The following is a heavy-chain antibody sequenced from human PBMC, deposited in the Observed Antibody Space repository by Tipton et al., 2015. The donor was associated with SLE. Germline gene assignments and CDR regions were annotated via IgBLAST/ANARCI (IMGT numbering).Heavy chain of an antibody. CDR1: GFTFSSYA. V-gene: IGHV3-30-3*01. D-gene: IGHD3-10*01. Sequence: LSLTCAASGFTFSSYAMHWVRQAPGKGLEWVAVISYDGSNKYYADSVKGRFTISRDNSKNTLYLQMNSLRAEDTAVYYCAKDRGRFGELFNYWGQGTLVTVSS. CDR3: AKDRGRFGELFNY. J-gene: IGHJ4*02. CDR2: ISYDGSNK.